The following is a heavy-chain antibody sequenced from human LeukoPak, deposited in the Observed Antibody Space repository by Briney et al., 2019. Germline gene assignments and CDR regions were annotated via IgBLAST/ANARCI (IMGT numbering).Heavy chain of an antibody. D-gene: IGHD3-10*02. Sequence: SGTLSLTCAVSGSSISSYYWSWIRQPPGKGLEWIGYISYSGSTKYIPSLKSRVTISVDTSKNQFSLKLSSVTAADTAVYYCARLRLFPDYFDYWGQGTLVTVSS. J-gene: IGHJ4*02. V-gene: IGHV4-59*01. CDR3: ARLRLFPDYFDY. CDR2: ISYSGST. CDR1: GSSISSYY.